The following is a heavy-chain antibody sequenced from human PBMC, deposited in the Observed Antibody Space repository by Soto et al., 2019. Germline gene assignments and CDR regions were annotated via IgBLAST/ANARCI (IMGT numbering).Heavy chain of an antibody. CDR2: ISTYNANS. Sequence: ASVKVSCKASGYTFTTFGISWVRQAPGQGLEWMGWISTYNANSNYAQNLQGRVAMTTDTSTNTAYMELRSLRSDDTAVYYCATAPLRSNWIRDYWGQGTLVTVSS. V-gene: IGHV1-18*01. CDR3: ATAPLRSNWIRDY. J-gene: IGHJ4*02. CDR1: GYTFTTFG. D-gene: IGHD1-1*01.